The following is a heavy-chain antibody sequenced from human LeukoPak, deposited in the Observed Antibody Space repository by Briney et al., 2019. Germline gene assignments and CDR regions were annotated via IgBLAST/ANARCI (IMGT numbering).Heavy chain of an antibody. J-gene: IGHJ4*02. Sequence: GGSLRLSCAASGFTVRGTYMSWVRQAPGKGLEWVSAMYTGGTTYYADSVAGRFTVSRDNSKNTLYLHMSSLGVGYTAVYYCAKDEATSGSGLASWGQGTLVSVSS. V-gene: IGHV3-53*01. D-gene: IGHD1-26*01. CDR3: AKDEATSGSGLAS. CDR1: GFTVRGTY. CDR2: MYTGGTT.